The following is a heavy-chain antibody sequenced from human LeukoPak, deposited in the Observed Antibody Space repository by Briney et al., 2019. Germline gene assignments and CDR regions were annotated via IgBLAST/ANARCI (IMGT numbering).Heavy chain of an antibody. J-gene: IGHJ3*02. CDR3: ASPRTPDGAFDI. Sequence: TGGSLRLSCAASGFTFSNYWMHWVRQAPEKGLEWVSVIYSGGSTYYADSVKGRFTISRDNSKNTLYLQMNSLRAEDTAVYYCASPRTPDGAFDIWGQGTMVTVSS. CDR2: IYSGGST. V-gene: IGHV3-66*01. CDR1: GFTFSNYW. D-gene: IGHD1-14*01.